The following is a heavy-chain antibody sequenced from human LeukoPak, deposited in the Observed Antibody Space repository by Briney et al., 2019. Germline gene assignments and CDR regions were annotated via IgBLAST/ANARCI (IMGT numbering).Heavy chain of an antibody. CDR3: ARGDIVIVPAPRPYYYYGMDV. CDR2: ISYDGSNK. Sequence: PGGSLRLSCEASGFTFSSYAMHWVRQAPGKGLEWVAVISYDGSNKYYADSVKGRFTISRDNSKNTLYLQMNSLRAEDTAVYYCARGDIVIVPAPRPYYYYGMDVWGQGTTVTVSS. J-gene: IGHJ6*02. D-gene: IGHD2-2*01. CDR1: GFTFSSYA. V-gene: IGHV3-30-3*01.